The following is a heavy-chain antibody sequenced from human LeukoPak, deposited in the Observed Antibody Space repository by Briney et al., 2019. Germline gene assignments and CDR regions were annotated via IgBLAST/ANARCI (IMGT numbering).Heavy chain of an antibody. V-gene: IGHV4-30-2*01. CDR2: IYPSGST. CDR1: GGSINTGGYS. J-gene: IGHJ6*03. D-gene: IGHD4-11*01. CDR3: ARGGYSTPYFYYMDV. Sequence: PSETLSLTCAVSGGSINTGGYSWSWIRQPPGKGLEWIGYIYPSGSTNYNPSLKSRVTMSVDTSKNQFSLRLSSVTAADTAVYYCARGGYSTPYFYYMDVWGKGTTVTVSS.